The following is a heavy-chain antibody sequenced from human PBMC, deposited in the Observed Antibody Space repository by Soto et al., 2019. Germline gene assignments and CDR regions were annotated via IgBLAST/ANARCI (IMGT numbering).Heavy chain of an antibody. CDR3: AMVRGDEYYFDY. V-gene: IGHV1-69*02. D-gene: IGHD3-10*01. CDR1: GGTFSSYT. CDR2: IIPILGIA. Sequence: SVKVSCKAYGGTFSSYTISWVRQAPGQGLEWMGRIIPILGIANYAQKFQGRVTITADKSTSTAYVELSSLRSEDTAVYYCAMVRGDEYYFDYWGQGTLVTVSS. J-gene: IGHJ4*02.